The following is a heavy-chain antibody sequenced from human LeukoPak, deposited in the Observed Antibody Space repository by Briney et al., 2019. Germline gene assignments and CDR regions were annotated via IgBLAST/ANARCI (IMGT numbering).Heavy chain of an antibody. CDR2: INPNSGGT. J-gene: IGHJ2*01. CDR3: ARDRRTLGGGFFRYFDL. CDR1: GYTFTGYY. V-gene: IGHV1-2*02. Sequence: ASVKVSCKASGYTFTGYYTHWVRQAPGQGLEWMGWINPNSGGTNYAQKFQGRVTMTRDTSISTAYMELSRLRSDDTAVYYCARDRRTLGGGFFRYFDLWGRGTLVTVSP. D-gene: IGHD3-16*01.